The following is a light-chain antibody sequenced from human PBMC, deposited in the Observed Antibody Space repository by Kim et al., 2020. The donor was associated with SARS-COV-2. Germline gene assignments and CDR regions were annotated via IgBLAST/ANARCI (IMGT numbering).Light chain of an antibody. Sequence: ASTGDRVTITCRARQGISSYLDWYQQKPGKAPKLLIYAASTLQSGVPSRCSGSGSGTDFTLTISCLQSEDFATYYCQQYYSYPWTFGQGTKVEIK. CDR1: QGISSY. CDR2: AAS. CDR3: QQYYSYPWT. J-gene: IGKJ1*01. V-gene: IGKV1-8*01.